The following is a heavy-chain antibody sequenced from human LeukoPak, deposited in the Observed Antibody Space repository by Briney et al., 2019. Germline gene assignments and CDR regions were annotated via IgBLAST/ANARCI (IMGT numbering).Heavy chain of an antibody. D-gene: IGHD3-9*01. CDR2: IHYSGST. V-gene: IGHV4-59*12. CDR1: GGSISSYY. Sequence: PSETLSLTCTVSGGSISSYYWSWIRQPPGKGLEWIGYIHYSGSTNYNPSLKSRVTISVDTSKNQFSLKLSSVTAADTAVYYCAREGRLLRYFDWLSYYFDYWGQGTLVTVSS. J-gene: IGHJ4*02. CDR3: AREGRLLRYFDWLSYYFDY.